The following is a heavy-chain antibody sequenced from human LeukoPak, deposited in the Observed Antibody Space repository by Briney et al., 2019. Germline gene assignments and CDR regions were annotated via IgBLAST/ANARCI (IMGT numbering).Heavy chain of an antibody. J-gene: IGHJ3*02. CDR1: GYTFTGYY. D-gene: IGHD4-23*01. CDR2: ISAYNGNT. CDR3: ARDNFFSGNGFDI. V-gene: IGHV1-18*04. Sequence: GASVKVSCKASGYTFTGYYMHWVRQAPGQGLEWMGWISAYNGNTNYAQKLQGRVTMTTDTSTSTAYMELRSLRSDDTAVYYCARDNFFSGNGFDIWGQGTMVTVSS.